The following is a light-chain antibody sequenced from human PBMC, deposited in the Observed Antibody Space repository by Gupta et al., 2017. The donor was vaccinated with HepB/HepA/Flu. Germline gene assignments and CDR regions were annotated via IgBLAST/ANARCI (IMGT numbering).Light chain of an antibody. J-gene: IGLJ1*01. V-gene: IGLV2-14*03. CDR1: SSDVGGYSY. CDR3: SSYTSSFTRV. Sequence: SALTQPASVSGSTGQALTISCPGTSSDVGGYSYVSWYQQHPGKAPKLIIYDVSNRPSGVSDRFSGSKSGNTASLTISGLQAEDEADYYCSSYTSSFTRVFGTGTKVTVL. CDR2: DVS.